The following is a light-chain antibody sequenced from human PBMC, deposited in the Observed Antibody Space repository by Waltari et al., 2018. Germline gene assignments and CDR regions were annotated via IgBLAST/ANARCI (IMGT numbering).Light chain of an antibody. V-gene: IGLV2-23*02. CDR3: CSYVGRNTFF. CDR1: SGDVGTYNL. J-gene: IGLJ2*01. CDR2: EDN. Sequence: QSALTQPASVSGSPGQSITISCTGTSGDVGTYNLVSWYQQLPGKPPKLMIYEDNKRPSGISNRFSGSKSGNTASLTISGLQAADEAEYYCCSYVGRNTFFFGGGTKLTVL.